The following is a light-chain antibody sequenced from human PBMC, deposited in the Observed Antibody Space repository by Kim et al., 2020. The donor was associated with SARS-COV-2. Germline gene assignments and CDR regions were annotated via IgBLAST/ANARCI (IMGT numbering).Light chain of an antibody. CDR3: QKYNRWPPYI. CDR2: GTS. Sequence: EVVMTQSPATLSVSPGEKATLSCRTSQSVSTNFAWYQQNPGQAPRLLIYGTSTRPTGIPPRFSGSASGTEFTLTIGSLQSEDFAIYYYQKYNRWPPYIFGQGTKLEI. CDR1: QSVSTN. J-gene: IGKJ2*01. V-gene: IGKV3-15*01.